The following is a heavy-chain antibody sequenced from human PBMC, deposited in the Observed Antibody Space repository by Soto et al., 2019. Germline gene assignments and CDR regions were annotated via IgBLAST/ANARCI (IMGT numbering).Heavy chain of an antibody. J-gene: IGHJ4*02. CDR1: GYTFSRYG. D-gene: IGHD6-13*01. Sequence: QVQLVQSGAEVKKPGASVRVSCKASGYTFSRYGISWVRQALGQGLEWMGWISGFNGNTKESEKLQGRVTLTTDTAANTAHMELRGLRSDDTAVYYCARASAYSTPWSFDNWGQGTLVTVSS. CDR2: ISGFNGNT. CDR3: ARASAYSTPWSFDN. V-gene: IGHV1-18*01.